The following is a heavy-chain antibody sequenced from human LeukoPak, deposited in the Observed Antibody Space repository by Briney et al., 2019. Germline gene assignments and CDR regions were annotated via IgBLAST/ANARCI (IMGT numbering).Heavy chain of an antibody. CDR3: ARGVRGGYYDILTGPPEDY. J-gene: IGHJ4*02. CDR1: GYTFTGYY. D-gene: IGHD3-9*01. V-gene: IGHV1-2*02. Sequence: ASVKVSCKASGYTFTGYYMHWVRQAPGQGLEWMGWINPNSGGTNYAQKFQGRVTMTRDTSISTAYMELSRLRSDDTDVYYCARGVRGGYYDILTGPPEDYWGQGTLVTVSS. CDR2: INPNSGGT.